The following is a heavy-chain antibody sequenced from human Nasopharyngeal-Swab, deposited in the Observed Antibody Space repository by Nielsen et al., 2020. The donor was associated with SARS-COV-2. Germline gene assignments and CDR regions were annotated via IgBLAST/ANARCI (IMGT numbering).Heavy chain of an antibody. CDR2: FDPEDGET. CDR1: GYTLTELS. D-gene: IGHD3-10*01. CDR3: ARVQFRGITMVRELDY. V-gene: IGHV1-24*01. Sequence: ASVQVSCKVSGYTLTELSMHWVRQAPGKGLEWMGGFDPEDGETIYAQKFQGRVTMTEDTSTDTAYMELISLRSEDTAVYYCARVQFRGITMVRELDYWGQGTLVTVSS. J-gene: IGHJ4*02.